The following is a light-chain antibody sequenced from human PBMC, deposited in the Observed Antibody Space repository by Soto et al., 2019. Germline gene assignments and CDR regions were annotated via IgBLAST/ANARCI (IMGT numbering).Light chain of an antibody. CDR2: DAS. V-gene: IGKV3-11*01. Sequence: EVVLTQSPGTLSLSPGERATLSCRASQSISQSLAWYQQRPGQSPRLLIYDASNRATGIPARFSGSASGTDFTLTISSLEPEDFAVYYCQKRSNWPSITFGQGTRMEIK. J-gene: IGKJ5*01. CDR1: QSISQS. CDR3: QKRSNWPSIT.